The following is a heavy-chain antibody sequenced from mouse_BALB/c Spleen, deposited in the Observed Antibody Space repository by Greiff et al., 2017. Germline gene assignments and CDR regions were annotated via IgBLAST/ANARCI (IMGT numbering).Heavy chain of an antibody. J-gene: IGHJ1*01. D-gene: IGHD4-1*01. CDR1: GYSITSDYA. V-gene: IGHV3-2*02. Sequence: DVKLQESGPGLVKPSQSLSLTCTVTGYSITSDYAWNWIRQFPGNKLEWMGYISYSGSTSYNPSLKSRISITRDTSKNQFFLQLNSVTTEDTATYYCARRDWDWYFDVWGAGTTVTVSS. CDR2: ISYSGST. CDR3: ARRDWDWYFDV.